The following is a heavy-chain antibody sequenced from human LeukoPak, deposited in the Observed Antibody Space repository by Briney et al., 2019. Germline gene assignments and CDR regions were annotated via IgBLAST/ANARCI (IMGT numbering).Heavy chain of an antibody. V-gene: IGHV4-59*01. CDR2: IYYSGST. J-gene: IGHJ5*02. CDR1: GGSISSYY. CDR3: ARGIITIFYNSYNWFDP. D-gene: IGHD3-9*01. Sequence: SETRSLTCTVSGGSISSYYWSWIRQPPGKGLEWIGYIYYSGSTNYNPSLKSRVTISVDTSKNQFSLKLSSVTAADTAVYYCARGIITIFYNSYNWFDPWGQGTLVTVSS.